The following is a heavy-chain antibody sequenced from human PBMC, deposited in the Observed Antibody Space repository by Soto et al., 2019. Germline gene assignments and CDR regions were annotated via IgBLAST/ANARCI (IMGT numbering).Heavy chain of an antibody. CDR3: AKGSRSSYYFGMDV. D-gene: IGHD2-2*01. J-gene: IGHJ6*02. Sequence: EVQVVESGGGLVQPGRSLRLSCAASGFTFDDYAMHWVRQAPGKCLEWVSGRSWNGEYTGYADSVKGRFTISRDNAKNTLHLQMTSLRPEDTALYYCAKGSRSSYYFGMDVWGQGTTVTVSS. CDR1: GFTFDDYA. V-gene: IGHV3-9*01. CDR2: RSWNGEYT.